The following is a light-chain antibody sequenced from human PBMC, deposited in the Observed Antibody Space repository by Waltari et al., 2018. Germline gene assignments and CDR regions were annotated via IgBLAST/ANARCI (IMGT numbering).Light chain of an antibody. V-gene: IGKV1-17*01. CDR2: TAS. CDR3: LQHNTYPWT. J-gene: IGKJ1*01. Sequence: DIQMTQSPSSLSASVGDSVTFTCQASQGIRNDLGWYQQKPGKPPKLLISTASTLQSGVPARFSGTGSGTEFTLTISSLQPEDFATYYCLQHNTYPWTFGQGTKVEIK. CDR1: QGIRND.